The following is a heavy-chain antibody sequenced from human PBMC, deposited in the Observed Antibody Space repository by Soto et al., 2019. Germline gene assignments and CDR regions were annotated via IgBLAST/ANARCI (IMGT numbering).Heavy chain of an antibody. V-gene: IGHV3-11*01. Sequence: QVQLVESGGGLVKPGGSLRLSCAASGFTFSDYYMSWIRQAPGKGLEWISYISSSGTTIYYADSVKGRFTISRDNAKNSLYLQMNSLRAEDTAVYYCARGGYCSSTSCYPQYFQHWRQGTLVTVSS. D-gene: IGHD2-2*01. CDR1: GFTFSDYY. J-gene: IGHJ1*01. CDR2: ISSSGTTI. CDR3: ARGGYCSSTSCYPQYFQH.